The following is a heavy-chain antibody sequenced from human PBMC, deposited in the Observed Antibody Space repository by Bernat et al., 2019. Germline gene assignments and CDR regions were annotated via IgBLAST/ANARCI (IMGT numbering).Heavy chain of an antibody. CDR1: GGSISSSSYY. CDR3: ARSHSSSWYRFDY. Sequence: QLQLQESGPGLVKPSETLSLTCTVSGGSISSSSYYWGWIRQPPGKGLEWIGSIYYSGSTYYNPSLKSRVTISVDMSKNQFSLKLSSVTAADTAVYYCARSHSSSWYRFDYWGQGTLVTVSS. D-gene: IGHD6-13*01. CDR2: IYYSGST. J-gene: IGHJ4*02. V-gene: IGHV4-39*01.